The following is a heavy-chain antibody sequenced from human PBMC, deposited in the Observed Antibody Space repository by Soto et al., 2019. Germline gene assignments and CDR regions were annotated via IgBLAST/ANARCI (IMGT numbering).Heavy chain of an antibody. CDR1: EFTVSSNY. Sequence: SLRLSCAASEFTVSSNYMSWVRQAPGKRLEWVSVIYSGGSTYYADSVKGRFTISRDNSKNTLYLQMNSLRAEDTAVYYCAKEGDIVATNRWAIDYWGQGTLVTVSS. CDR3: AKEGDIVATNRWAIDY. CDR2: IYSGGST. J-gene: IGHJ4*02. V-gene: IGHV3-53*01. D-gene: IGHD5-12*01.